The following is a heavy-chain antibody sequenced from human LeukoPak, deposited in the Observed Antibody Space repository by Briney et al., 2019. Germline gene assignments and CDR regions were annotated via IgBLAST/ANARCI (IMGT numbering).Heavy chain of an antibody. CDR1: GGSISSSSYY. D-gene: IGHD2-15*01. CDR3: ARALSGGSSIYYYYMDV. Sequence: PSETLSLTCTVSGGSISSSSYYWNWIRQPPGKGLEWIGYVYHSGSTYYNPSLRSRVTISVDTSKNQFSLKLSSVTAADTAVYYCARALSGGSSIYYYYMDVWGKGTTVTVSS. V-gene: IGHV4-61*01. CDR2: VYHSGST. J-gene: IGHJ6*03.